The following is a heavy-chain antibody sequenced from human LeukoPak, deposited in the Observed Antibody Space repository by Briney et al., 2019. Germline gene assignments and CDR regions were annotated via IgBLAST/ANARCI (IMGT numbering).Heavy chain of an antibody. V-gene: IGHV3-66*01. J-gene: IGHJ4*02. Sequence: GRSLRLSCALSGFTLCILYTSCVRQAPGKGLEWVSVIYTDGSTNYADSVKGRVTISRDNSKNMLFLQMNSLRAEYTAVYYGTRGGNAFYFDYWGQGTLVTVSS. CDR2: IYTDGST. CDR3: TRGGNAFYFDY. CDR1: GFTLCILY. D-gene: IGHD4-23*01.